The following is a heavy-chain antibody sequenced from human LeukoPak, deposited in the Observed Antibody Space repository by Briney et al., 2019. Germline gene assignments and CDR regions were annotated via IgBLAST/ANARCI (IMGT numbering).Heavy chain of an antibody. J-gene: IGHJ4*02. CDR1: GYLFTSYW. V-gene: IGHV5-51*01. CDR2: IYPGDSDT. Sequence: GESPQISCQGSGYLFTSYWIGWVRQMPGKGLEWMGIIYPGDSDTRYSPSFQGQVTISADKSISTAYLQWSSLKASDPAMYYCARNVGAAAAGRFDYWGQGTLVTVSS. D-gene: IGHD6-13*01. CDR3: ARNVGAAAAGRFDY.